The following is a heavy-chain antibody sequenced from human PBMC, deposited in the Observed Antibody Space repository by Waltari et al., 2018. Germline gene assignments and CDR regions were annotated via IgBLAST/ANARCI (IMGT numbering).Heavy chain of an antibody. CDR3: ASPLVTGTTTVPFDY. V-gene: IGHV1-69*08. CDR2: IIPIFGTA. CDR1: GGTFSSYA. J-gene: IGHJ4*02. Sequence: QVQLVQSGAEVKKPGSSVKVSCKASGGTFSSYAISWVRQAPGQGLEWMGRIIPIFGTANYAQKFQGRVTITADKSTSTAYMELSSLRSEDTAVYYCASPLVTGTTTVPFDYWGQGTLVTVSS. D-gene: IGHD1-20*01.